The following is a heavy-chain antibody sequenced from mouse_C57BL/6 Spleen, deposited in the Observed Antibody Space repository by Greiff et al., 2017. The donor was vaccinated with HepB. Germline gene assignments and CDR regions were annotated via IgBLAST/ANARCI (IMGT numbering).Heavy chain of an antibody. Sequence: VQGVESGAELARPGASVKLSCKASGYTFTSYGISWVKQRTGQGLEWIGEIYPRSGNTYYNEKFKGKATLTADKSSSTAYMELRSLTSEDSAVYFCARRGGLDYYGSSYDAMDYWGQGTSVTVSS. D-gene: IGHD1-1*01. CDR1: GYTFTSYG. CDR3: ARRGGLDYYGSSYDAMDY. V-gene: IGHV1-81*01. J-gene: IGHJ4*01. CDR2: IYPRSGNT.